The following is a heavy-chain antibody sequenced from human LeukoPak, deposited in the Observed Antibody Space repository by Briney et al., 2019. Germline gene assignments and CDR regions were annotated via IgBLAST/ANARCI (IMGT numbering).Heavy chain of an antibody. Sequence: SQTLSLTCAISGDSVSSNSAAWNWIRQSPSRGLEWLGRTYYRSKRDNDYAVSVKSRITINTDTSKNQFNLHLNSVTPEDTAVYYCARDTGVRGSFGWFDPWGQGTLATVSS. CDR2: TYYRSKRDN. CDR1: GDSVSSNSAA. D-gene: IGHD2-15*01. CDR3: ARDTGVRGSFGWFDP. V-gene: IGHV6-1*01. J-gene: IGHJ5*02.